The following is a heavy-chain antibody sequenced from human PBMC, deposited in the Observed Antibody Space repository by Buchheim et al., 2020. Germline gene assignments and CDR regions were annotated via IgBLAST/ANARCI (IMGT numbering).Heavy chain of an antibody. CDR1: GGSFSGYY. V-gene: IGHV4-34*01. J-gene: IGHJ4*02. CDR3: ATLDYSSSSPVDY. D-gene: IGHD6-6*01. Sequence: QVQLQQWGAGLLKPSETLSLTCAVSGGSFSGYYWSWIRQPPGKGLEWIGEINHSGSTNYNPYPKSRVTISVDTSKNQFSLKLSSVTAADTAVYYCATLDYSSSSPVDYWGQGTL. CDR2: INHSGST.